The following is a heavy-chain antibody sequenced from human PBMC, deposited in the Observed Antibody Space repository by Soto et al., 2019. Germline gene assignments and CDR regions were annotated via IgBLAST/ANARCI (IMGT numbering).Heavy chain of an antibody. D-gene: IGHD5-12*01. CDR2: IIPIFGTV. Sequence: QVQLVQSGAEVTKPGSSVKVSCKASGGTFSNYPISWVRQAPGQGLEWMGGIIPIFGTVSYAQKFQGRVTITADESTSTAYMELSSLRSEDTAVYYCARGNHRWLQLWYFDLWGRGTLATVSS. CDR3: ARGNHRWLQLWYFDL. V-gene: IGHV1-69*12. CDR1: GGTFSNYP. J-gene: IGHJ2*01.